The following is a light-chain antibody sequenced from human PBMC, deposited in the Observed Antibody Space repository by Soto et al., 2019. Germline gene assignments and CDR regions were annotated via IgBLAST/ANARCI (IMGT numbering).Light chain of an antibody. J-gene: IGLJ2*01. Sequence: QSVLTQPASVSGSPGQSITISCTGTSSDVGAYNYVSWYQQHPTKAPKLMIYDVNNRPSGVSNRFSGSKSGNTASLAISGLQAEDEADYYCSSYTSSSTLVVFGGGTKLTVL. CDR3: SSYTSSSTLVV. V-gene: IGLV2-14*03. CDR1: SSDVGAYNY. CDR2: DVN.